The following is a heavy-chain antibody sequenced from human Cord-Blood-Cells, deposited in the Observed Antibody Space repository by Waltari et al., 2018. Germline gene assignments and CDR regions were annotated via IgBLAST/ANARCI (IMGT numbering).Heavy chain of an antibody. CDR1: GYTFTSYA. D-gene: IGHD6-6*01. J-gene: IGHJ4*02. V-gene: IGHV1-3*01. CDR2: INAGNGNT. Sequence: QVQLVQSGAEVKKAGDSAKVYCKASGYTFTSYAMHWVRQAPGQRLEWMGWINAGNGNTKYSQKFQGRVTITRDTSASTAYMELSSLRSEDTAVYYCARDPSSSSFDYWGQGTLVTVSS. CDR3: ARDPSSSSFDY.